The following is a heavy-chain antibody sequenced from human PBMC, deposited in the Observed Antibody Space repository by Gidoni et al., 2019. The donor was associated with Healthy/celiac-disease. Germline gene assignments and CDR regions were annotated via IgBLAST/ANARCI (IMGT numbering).Heavy chain of an antibody. CDR1: GYTFTSYA. Sequence: QVQLVQSGAEVKKPGSSVKVSCKAPGYTFTSYAMHWVRQAPGQRLEWMGWINAGNGNTKYSQKFQGRVTITRDTSASTAYMELSSLRSEDTAVYYCARDTPSAFYFDYWGQGTLVTVSS. CDR2: INAGNGNT. D-gene: IGHD2-15*01. CDR3: ARDTPSAFYFDY. V-gene: IGHV1-3*01. J-gene: IGHJ4*02.